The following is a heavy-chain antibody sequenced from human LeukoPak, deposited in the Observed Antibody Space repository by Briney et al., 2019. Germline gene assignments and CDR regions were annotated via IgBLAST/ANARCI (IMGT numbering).Heavy chain of an antibody. CDR2: IWYDGSNK. D-gene: IGHD6-13*01. J-gene: IGHJ4*02. Sequence: GGSLRLSCAASGFTFNIYGMHWVRQAPGKGLEWVAFIWYDGSNKYYADSVKGRFTISRDNSKNTLYLQMNSLRAEDTAVYYCARTLAAGTMITFDAFDIWGQGTLVTVSS. CDR1: GFTFNIYG. V-gene: IGHV3-33*01. CDR3: ARTLAAGTMITFDAFDI.